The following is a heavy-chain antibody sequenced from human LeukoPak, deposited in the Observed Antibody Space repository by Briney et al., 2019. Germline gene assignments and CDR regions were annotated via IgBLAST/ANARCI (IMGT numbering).Heavy chain of an antibody. CDR2: INPGDSDT. CDR3: ARQAAYQQPFDH. D-gene: IGHD2-2*01. J-gene: IGHJ4*02. V-gene: IGHV5-51*01. Sequence: NTGESLKISCKGSGYSFTSYWIAWVRQMPGKGLEWMGIINPGDSDTRYSPSFQGQVTFSADKSITTAYLQWNSLKASDTATYYCARQAAYQQPFDHWGQGTLVTVSS. CDR1: GYSFTSYW.